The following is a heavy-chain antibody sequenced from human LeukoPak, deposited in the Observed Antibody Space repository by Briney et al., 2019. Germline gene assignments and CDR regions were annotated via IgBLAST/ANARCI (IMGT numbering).Heavy chain of an antibody. CDR1: GYSFTTYW. J-gene: IGHJ4*02. D-gene: IGHD1-26*01. V-gene: IGHV5-51*01. Sequence: ESLNTSCKGSGYSFTTYWIGWVRQMPGRGLEWMRIISPDDSEIKYSPSFRGQVTISADKSISTSSLQWSTLTASDTAIYYCARHEGSGSYYSYWGQGTLVTVSS. CDR3: ARHEGSGSYYSY. CDR2: ISPDDSEI.